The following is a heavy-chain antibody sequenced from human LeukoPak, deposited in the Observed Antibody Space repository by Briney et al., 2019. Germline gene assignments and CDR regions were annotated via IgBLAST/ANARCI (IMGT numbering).Heavy chain of an antibody. D-gene: IGHD6-13*01. J-gene: IGHJ4*02. CDR2: ISYDGSNK. V-gene: IGHV3-30-3*01. CDR1: GFTFSSYA. CDR3: AREGLYSSSWYLDY. Sequence: GGSLRLSCAASGFTFSSYAMHWVRQAPGKGLEWVAVISYDGSNKYYADSVKGRFTISRDNSKNTLYLQMNSLRAEDTAVYYCAREGLYSSSWYLDYWGQGTLVTVSS.